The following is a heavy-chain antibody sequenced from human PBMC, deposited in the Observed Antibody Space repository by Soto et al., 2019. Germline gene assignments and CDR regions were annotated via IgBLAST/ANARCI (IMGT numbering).Heavy chain of an antibody. CDR1: GFTFSSYS. Sequence: EVQLVESGGGLVKPGGSLRLSCAASGFTFSSYSMNWVRQAPGKGLEWVSSISSSSSYIYYADSVKGRFTISRDNAKNSLYLQMNSLRAEDTAVYYCARAIVGATGSSAPDYWGQGTLVTVSS. D-gene: IGHD1-26*01. CDR2: ISSSSSYI. CDR3: ARAIVGATGSSAPDY. J-gene: IGHJ4*02. V-gene: IGHV3-21*01.